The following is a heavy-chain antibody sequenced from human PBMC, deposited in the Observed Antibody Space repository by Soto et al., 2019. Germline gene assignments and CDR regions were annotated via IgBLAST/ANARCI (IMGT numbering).Heavy chain of an antibody. D-gene: IGHD1-26*01. CDR3: ARSRHSGSYSFDY. CDR2: IHNTGSP. CDR1: GGFISSGDYY. V-gene: IGHV4-30-4*01. Sequence: SETLSLTCTASGGFISSGDYYWSWIRQPPGKGLEWIAYIHNTGSPYYNLSLKSRLTISIDTSKNHFSLRLSSVTAADTAVYFCARSRHSGSYSFDYWGQGILVTVSS. J-gene: IGHJ4*02.